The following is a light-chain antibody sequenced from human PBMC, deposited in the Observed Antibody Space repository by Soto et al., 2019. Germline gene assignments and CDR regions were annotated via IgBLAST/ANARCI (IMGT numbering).Light chain of an antibody. CDR3: QQRSNCLT. Sequence: EIVLTQSPATLSLSPGERATLSCRASQSVSSYLAWYQQKPGKAPRLLIYDASTRATGLPARFSGSGSGTDFTLTISSLEPEDFAVYYCQQRSNCLTFGGGTKVEIK. CDR2: DAS. J-gene: IGKJ4*01. V-gene: IGKV3-11*01. CDR1: QSVSSY.